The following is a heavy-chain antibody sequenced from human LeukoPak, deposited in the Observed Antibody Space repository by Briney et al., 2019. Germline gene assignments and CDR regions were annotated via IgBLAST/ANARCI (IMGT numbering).Heavy chain of an antibody. Sequence: ASVKVSCKASGYTFTSYYLHWVRQAPGQGLEWMGIINPSGGSTNYAQKFQGTVTMTRDTSTCTVYMELSSLRSEDTAVYYCARGIHLGTGTTLRYWGQGTLVTVSS. CDR2: INPSGGST. J-gene: IGHJ4*02. CDR3: ARGIHLGTGTTLRY. CDR1: GYTFTSYY. D-gene: IGHD1-1*01. V-gene: IGHV1-46*01.